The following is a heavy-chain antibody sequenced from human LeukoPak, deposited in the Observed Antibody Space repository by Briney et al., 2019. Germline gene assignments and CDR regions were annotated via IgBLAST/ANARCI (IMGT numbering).Heavy chain of an antibody. J-gene: IGHJ4*02. CDR1: GGTSSSYA. CDR2: IIPIFGTA. CDR3: ARVGTYYDFWSGYVTPKYYFDY. V-gene: IGHV1-69*01. D-gene: IGHD3-3*01. Sequence: ASVKVSCKASGGTSSSYAISWVRQAPGQGLEWMGGIIPIFGTANYAQKFQGRVTITADESTSTAYMELSSLRSEDTAVYYCARVGTYYDFWSGYVTPKYYFDYWGQGTLVTVSS.